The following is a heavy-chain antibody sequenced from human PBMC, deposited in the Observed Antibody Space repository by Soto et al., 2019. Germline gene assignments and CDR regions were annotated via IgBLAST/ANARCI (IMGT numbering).Heavy chain of an antibody. V-gene: IGHV4-30-2*01. CDR2: IYHSGST. D-gene: IGHD6-19*01. CDR1: GGSISSGGYS. CDR3: ARAGGLGAVAADY. Sequence: QLQLQESGSGLVKPSQTLSLTCAVSGGSISSGGYSWSWIRQPPGKGLEWIGYIYHSGSTYYNPSLTSRVTISVAGSKAQFSLKLSSVTAADTAVYYCARAGGLGAVAADYWGQGTLVTVSS. J-gene: IGHJ4*02.